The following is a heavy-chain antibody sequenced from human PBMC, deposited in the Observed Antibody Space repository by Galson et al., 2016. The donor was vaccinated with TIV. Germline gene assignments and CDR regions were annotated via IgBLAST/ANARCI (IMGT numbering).Heavy chain of an antibody. CDR2: IHTSGSTYD. V-gene: IGHV4-61*09. CDR3: ARGWGGDNYWFDP. D-gene: IGHD5-24*01. Sequence: TLSLTCTVSGGSISRGSQYWTWIRQSAGKGLEWIGYIHTSGSTYDNDNPSLKSRVSISLDTSKSQFSLKLKSVTAADTAVYYCARGWGGDNYWFDPWGQGMLVTVSS. CDR1: GGSISRGSQY. J-gene: IGHJ5*02.